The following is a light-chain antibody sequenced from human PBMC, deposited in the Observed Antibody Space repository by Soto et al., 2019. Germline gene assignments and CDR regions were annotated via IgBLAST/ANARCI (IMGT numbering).Light chain of an antibody. CDR2: EGN. CDR3: SSYAGSSSWV. Sequence: QSALTQPSSVSGSPGQSITISCTGTSRDVGSYNLVSWYQQHPGKVPKLMIYEGNERPSGVSNRFSGSTSGNTASLTISGLQAEDEADYYCSSYAGSSSWVFGGGTKLTVL. J-gene: IGLJ3*02. CDR1: SRDVGSYNL. V-gene: IGLV2-23*01.